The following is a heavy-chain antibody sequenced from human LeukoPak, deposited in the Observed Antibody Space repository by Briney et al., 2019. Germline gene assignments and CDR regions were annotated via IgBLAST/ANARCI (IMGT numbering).Heavy chain of an antibody. D-gene: IGHD3-10*01. V-gene: IGHV4-34*01. CDR1: SGSVNSYY. CDR3: ARGRGFY. Sequence: SETLSLTCTVSSGSVNSYYWSWIRQPPGKGLEWIGEINHSGSTNYNPSLKSRVTISVDTSKNQFSLKLSSVTAADTAVYYCARGRGFYWGQGTLVTVSS. J-gene: IGHJ4*02. CDR2: INHSGST.